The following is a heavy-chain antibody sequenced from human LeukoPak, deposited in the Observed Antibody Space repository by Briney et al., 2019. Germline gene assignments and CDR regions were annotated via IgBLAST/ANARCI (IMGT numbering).Heavy chain of an antibody. V-gene: IGHV4-34*01. CDR2: INHSGST. D-gene: IGHD3-3*01. J-gene: IGHJ6*02. CDR3: ARGAPIFGVVTYYYYGMDV. CDR1: GGCFSGYH. Sequence: PSETLSLTCAVYGGCFSGYHWSWIRQPPGKGLEWIGEINHSGSTNYNPSLKSRVTISVDTSKNQFSLKLSSVTAADTAVYYCARGAPIFGVVTYYYYGMDVWGQGTTVTVSS.